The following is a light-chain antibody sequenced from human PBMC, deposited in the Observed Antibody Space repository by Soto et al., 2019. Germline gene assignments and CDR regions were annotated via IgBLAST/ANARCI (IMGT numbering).Light chain of an antibody. CDR2: KAS. CDR3: QQSNTYWT. Sequence: DIQMTQSPSTLSASVGDRVTITCRASQSISSWLAWYQQKPGQAPKLLIYKASTLETGVPSRFSGSGSGTEFTLTISSLQPDDFATYYCQQSNTYWTFGQGTKVEIK. V-gene: IGKV1-5*03. J-gene: IGKJ1*01. CDR1: QSISSW.